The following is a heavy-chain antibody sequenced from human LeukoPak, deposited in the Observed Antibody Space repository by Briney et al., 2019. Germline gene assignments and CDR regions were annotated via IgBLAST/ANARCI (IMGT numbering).Heavy chain of an antibody. Sequence: PGGSLRLSCAASGITFSKVWMSWVRQARGKGLEWVGRIRNKANSYTTEYAASVKGRFTISRDDSKNSLYLQMNSLKAEDTAVYYCARGVLWSGYFYFDYWGQGTLVTVSS. CDR1: GITFSKVW. CDR3: ARGVLWSGYFYFDY. V-gene: IGHV3-72*01. J-gene: IGHJ4*02. CDR2: IRNKANSYTT. D-gene: IGHD3-3*01.